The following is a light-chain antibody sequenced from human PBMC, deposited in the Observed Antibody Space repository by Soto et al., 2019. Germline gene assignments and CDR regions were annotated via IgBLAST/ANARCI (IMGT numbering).Light chain of an antibody. CDR3: QQYSRYPFT. CDR1: QSISEW. CDR2: DVS. V-gene: IGKV1-5*01. J-gene: IGKJ3*01. Sequence: DIPMTQSPSTLSASVGDRVTITCRASQSISEWLTWYQQKPGRAPKLLIYDVSSLESGVPSRFSGSGSETEFTLNISSLQPDDFATYYCQQYSRYPFTFCPGTKVDIK.